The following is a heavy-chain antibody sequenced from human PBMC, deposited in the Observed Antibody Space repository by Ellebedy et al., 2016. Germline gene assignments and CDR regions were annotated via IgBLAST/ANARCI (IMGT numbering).Heavy chain of an antibody. CDR3: ARAYYGSGSYFDY. CDR2: IYTSGST. V-gene: IGHV4-61*02. Sequence: LRLXXTVSGGSISSGSYYWSWIRQPAGKGLEWIGRIYTSGSTNYNPSLKSRVTMSVDTSKNQFSLKLSSVTAADTAVYYCARAYYGSGSYFDYWGQGTLVTVSS. J-gene: IGHJ4*02. CDR1: GGSISSGSYY. D-gene: IGHD3-10*01.